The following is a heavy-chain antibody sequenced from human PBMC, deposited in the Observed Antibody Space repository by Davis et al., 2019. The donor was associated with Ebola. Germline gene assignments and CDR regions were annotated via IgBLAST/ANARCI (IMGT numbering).Heavy chain of an antibody. V-gene: IGHV3-30*18. CDR2: ISHDGSNM. Sequence: GESLKISCAASGFAFSTYGMHWVRQAPGKGLEWVAIISHDGSNMKYADSVKGRFTISRDNSKNTLFLQMSSLRPEDAAVYYCAKAVATMGYYIDYWGQGTLVTVSS. CDR1: GFAFSTYG. CDR3: AKAVATMGYYIDY. D-gene: IGHD3-10*01. J-gene: IGHJ4*02.